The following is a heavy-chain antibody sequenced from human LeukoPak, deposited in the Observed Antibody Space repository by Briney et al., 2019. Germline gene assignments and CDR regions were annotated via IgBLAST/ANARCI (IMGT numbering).Heavy chain of an antibody. J-gene: IGHJ4*02. CDR2: INPSGGST. V-gene: IGHV1-46*01. Sequence: ASVKVSCKASGYTFTSYYMHWVRQAPGQGLEWMGIINPSGGSTSYAQKFQGRVTMTWDTSTSTVYMELSSLRFEDTAVYYCARVGYSYGFDYWGQGTLVTVSS. CDR3: ARVGYSYGFDY. D-gene: IGHD5-18*01. CDR1: GYTFTSYY.